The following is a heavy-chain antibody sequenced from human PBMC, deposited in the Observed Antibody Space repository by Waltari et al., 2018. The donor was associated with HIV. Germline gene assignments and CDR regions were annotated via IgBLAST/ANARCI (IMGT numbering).Heavy chain of an antibody. D-gene: IGHD2-15*01. J-gene: IGHJ4*02. CDR1: GGSFSGYY. V-gene: IGHV4-34*01. Sequence: QVHLQQSGAGLLKPSETLSLTCTVSGGSFSGYYWSWIRQPPGQGLVWIGEVNHSGNINYNPSLKSRLIISVDTSKRQFSLRLKSVTAADTAVYYCSREGYGGNPANNFDFWGQGTLVSVSS. CDR3: SREGYGGNPANNFDF. CDR2: VNHSGNI.